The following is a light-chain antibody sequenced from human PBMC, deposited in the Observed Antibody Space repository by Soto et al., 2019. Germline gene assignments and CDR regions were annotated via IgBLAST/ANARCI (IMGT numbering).Light chain of an antibody. CDR2: DNN. CDR1: SPNIGNNY. CDR3: GSWDSSLSAYV. V-gene: IGLV1-51*01. J-gene: IGLJ1*01. Sequence: QSVLTQPPSVSAAPGQKVTISCSGSSPNIGNNYVSWYQQLPGKAPKFIIYDNNKRHSGIPDRFSGSKSGTSATLSITGLQTGDVADYYCGSWDSSLSAYVFGTGTKVTVL.